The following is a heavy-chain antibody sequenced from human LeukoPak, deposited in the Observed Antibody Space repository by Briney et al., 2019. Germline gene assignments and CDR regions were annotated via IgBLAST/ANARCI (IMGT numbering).Heavy chain of an antibody. Sequence: GGSLRLSCAASGFTFNSYTMNWVRQAPGQGLEWVSAITGSGGSTHYADSVKGRFTISRDNSKNTLYLQMNSLRAEDTAVYYCAKGKVNHDGALDAWGQGTLVTVSS. V-gene: IGHV3-23*01. CDR2: ITGSGGST. CDR1: GFTFNSYT. J-gene: IGHJ3*01. D-gene: IGHD2-21*01. CDR3: AKGKVNHDGALDA.